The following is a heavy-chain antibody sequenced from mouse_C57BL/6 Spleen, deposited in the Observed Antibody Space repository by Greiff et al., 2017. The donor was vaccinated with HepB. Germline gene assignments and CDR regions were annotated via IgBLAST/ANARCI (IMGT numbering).Heavy chain of an antibody. V-gene: IGHV1-50*01. CDR1: GYTFTSYW. CDR3: ARSKDTTRSHAMDY. Sequence: VQLQQPGAELVKPGASVKLSCKASGYTFTSYWMQWVKQRPGQGLEWIGEIDPSDSYTNYNQKFKGKATLTVDTSSSTAYMQLSSLTSEDSAVYYCARSKDTTRSHAMDYWGQGTSVTVSS. D-gene: IGHD1-1*01. CDR2: IDPSDSYT. J-gene: IGHJ4*01.